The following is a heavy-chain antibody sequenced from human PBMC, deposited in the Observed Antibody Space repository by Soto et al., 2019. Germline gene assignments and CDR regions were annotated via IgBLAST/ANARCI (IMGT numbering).Heavy chain of an antibody. V-gene: IGHV3-21*01. J-gene: IGHJ6*02. CDR3: ARAXXXXXXXXXXXXXXXDV. CDR1: GFTFNSYS. Sequence: EVQLVESGGGLVKPGGSLRLSCAVSGFTFNSYSMNWVRQAPGKGLEWVSSISSFSNYMYYTDSVKGRFTISRDNARNSLYLQMNSLRAEDTAVYYCARAXXXXXXXXXXXXXXXDVWGQGTTVTVSS. CDR2: ISSFSNYM.